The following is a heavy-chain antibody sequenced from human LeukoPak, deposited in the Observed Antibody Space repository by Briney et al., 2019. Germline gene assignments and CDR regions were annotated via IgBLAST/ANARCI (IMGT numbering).Heavy chain of an antibody. CDR3: ARDPKYYYDSSGYPDYFDY. CDR2: IWYDGSNK. CDR1: GFTFSSYA. J-gene: IGHJ4*02. D-gene: IGHD3-22*01. Sequence: GGSLRLSCAASGFTFSSYAMHWVRQAPGKGLEWVAVIWYDGSNKYYADSVKGRFTISRDNSKNTLYLQMNSLRAEDTAVYYCARDPKYYYDSSGYPDYFDYWGQGTLVTVSS. V-gene: IGHV3-33*08.